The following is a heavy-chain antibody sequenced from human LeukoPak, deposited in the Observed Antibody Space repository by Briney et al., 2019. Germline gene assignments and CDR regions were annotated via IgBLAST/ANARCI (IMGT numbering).Heavy chain of an antibody. D-gene: IGHD6-19*01. CDR3: ARDEEGAGSFDY. Sequence: SETLSLTCSVSDGSISSGGYYWSWIRQHPGKGLEWVGYIYYSGSTYYNPSLKSRVTISVDTSKNQFSLKLSSVTAADTAVYYCARDEEGAGSFDYWGQGTLVTVSS. CDR2: IYYSGST. V-gene: IGHV4-31*03. CDR1: DGSISSGGYY. J-gene: IGHJ4*02.